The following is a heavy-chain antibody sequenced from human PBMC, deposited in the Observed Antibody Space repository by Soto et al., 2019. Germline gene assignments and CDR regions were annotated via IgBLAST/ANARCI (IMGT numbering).Heavy chain of an antibody. Sequence: PGESLKVSCKGSGYSFTKWWIGWVRQMPGKGLEWMGFVFPGDSQIRYNPSFEGQVTISADKSTATAYLQWNTLQASDSAMYYCTRHSVGPPDYWCQGTLVTVSS. CDR2: VFPGDSQI. J-gene: IGHJ4*02. CDR3: TRHSVGPPDY. D-gene: IGHD1-26*01. CDR1: GYSFTKWW. V-gene: IGHV5-51*01.